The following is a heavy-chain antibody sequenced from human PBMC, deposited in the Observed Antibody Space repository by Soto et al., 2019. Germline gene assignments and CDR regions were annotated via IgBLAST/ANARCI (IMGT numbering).Heavy chain of an antibody. CDR1: GGSISSNIDY. D-gene: IGHD3-22*01. CDR3: ASQHYYDSSGYYVGY. J-gene: IGHJ4*02. V-gene: IGHV4-39*01. Sequence: PSETLRLTCTVSGGSISSNIDYWGWIRQPPGKGLEWIGNIHYSGSTYYDSSLKTRVTISVDTSKNQFSLKLSSVTAADTAVYYCASQHYYDSSGYYVGYWGQGTLVTVSS. CDR2: IHYSGST.